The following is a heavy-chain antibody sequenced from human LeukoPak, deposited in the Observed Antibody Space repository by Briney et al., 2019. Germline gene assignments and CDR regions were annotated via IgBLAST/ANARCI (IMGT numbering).Heavy chain of an antibody. Sequence: SETLSLTCTVSGGSISSYYWSWIRQPPGKGLEWIGYIYYSGTTNYNPSLKSRVTISVDTSKKQFSLRLTSVTAADTAVYYCAAYRIAVAGSFDYWGQGTLVSVSS. J-gene: IGHJ4*02. CDR3: AAYRIAVAGSFDY. CDR2: IYYSGTT. D-gene: IGHD6-19*01. CDR1: GGSISSYY. V-gene: IGHV4-59*08.